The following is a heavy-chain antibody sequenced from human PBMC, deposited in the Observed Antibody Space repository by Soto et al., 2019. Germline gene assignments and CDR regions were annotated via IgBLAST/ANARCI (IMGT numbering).Heavy chain of an antibody. Sequence: SVKVSCKASGGTFSSYAVSWVRQAPGQGLEWMGGIIPIFGTANYAQKFQGRVTITADESTSTAYMELSSLRSEDTAVYYCARESRVVVASNDAFDIWGQGTMVTVSS. D-gene: IGHD3-22*01. J-gene: IGHJ3*02. CDR3: ARESRVVVASNDAFDI. CDR1: GGTFSSYA. V-gene: IGHV1-69*13. CDR2: IIPIFGTA.